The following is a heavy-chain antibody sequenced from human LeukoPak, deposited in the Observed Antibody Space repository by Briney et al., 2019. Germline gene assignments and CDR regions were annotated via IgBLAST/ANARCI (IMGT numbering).Heavy chain of an antibody. CDR3: ARGKGGDTAMVTLLRYFDWLAYYFDY. J-gene: IGHJ4*02. CDR2: MNPNSGNT. CDR1: GYTFTSYD. V-gene: IGHV1-8*01. D-gene: IGHD3-9*01. Sequence: ASVKVSCKASGYTFTSYDINWVRQATGQGLEWMGWMNPNSGNTGYAQKFQGRVTMTRNTSISTAYMELSSLRSEDTAVYYCARGKGGDTAMVTLLRYFDWLAYYFDYWGQGTLVTVSS.